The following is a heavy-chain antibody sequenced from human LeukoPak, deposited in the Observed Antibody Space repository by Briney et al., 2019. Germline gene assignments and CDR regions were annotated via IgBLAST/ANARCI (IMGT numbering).Heavy chain of an antibody. V-gene: IGHV3-30*18. CDR2: ISYDERNK. D-gene: IGHD2-2*01. CDR3: ANGAVYCTSPKYPTGSAPSCFAH. J-gene: IGHJ4*02. Sequence: GGSLRLSCEASGFTFKTYGMHWVRQAPGKGLEWLAVISYDERNKYYGDSVKSRFTISRDNSKNTLYLQMSSLRPEDTAVYYCANGAVYCTSPKYPTGSAPSCFAHWGQGTLVTVSS. CDR1: GFTFKTYG.